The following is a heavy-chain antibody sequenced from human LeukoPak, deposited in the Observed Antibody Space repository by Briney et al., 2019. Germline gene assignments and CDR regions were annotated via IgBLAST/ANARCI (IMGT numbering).Heavy chain of an antibody. CDR1: GGSFSGYY. D-gene: IGHD1-26*01. CDR3: ARSDYSGSYFFDY. Sequence: SETLSLTCAVYGGSFSGYYWSWIRQPPGKGLEWIGEINHSGSTNYNPSLKSRVTISVDTSKNQFSLKLSSVTAAGTAVYYCARSDYSGSYFFDYWGQGTLVTVSS. CDR2: INHSGST. J-gene: IGHJ4*02. V-gene: IGHV4-34*01.